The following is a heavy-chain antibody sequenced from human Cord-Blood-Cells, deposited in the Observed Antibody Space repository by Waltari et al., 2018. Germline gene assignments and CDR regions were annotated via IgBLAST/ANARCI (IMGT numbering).Heavy chain of an antibody. J-gene: IGHJ3*02. Sequence: QVQMVESGGGVVQPGRSLRLSCAASGFTFSSYGIHCVRQAPGKGLGWVAVVWYDGSNKYYADSVKGRFTIARDNSKNTLYLQMNSLRAEDTAVYYCARGGSYEPDDAFDIWGQGTMVTVSS. CDR3: ARGGSYEPDDAFDI. CDR2: VWYDGSNK. CDR1: GFTFSSYG. V-gene: IGHV3-33*01. D-gene: IGHD1-26*01.